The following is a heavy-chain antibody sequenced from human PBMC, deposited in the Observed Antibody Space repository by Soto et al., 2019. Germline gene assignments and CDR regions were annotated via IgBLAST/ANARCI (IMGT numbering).Heavy chain of an antibody. Sequence: SETLSLTCAVYCGSFSGYYWSWIRQPPGKGLEWIGEINHSGSTNYNPSLKSRVTISVDTSKNQFSLKLSSVTAADTAVYYCARALITMVRGVIITKYYYYYYGMDVWGQGTTVTVSS. D-gene: IGHD3-10*01. CDR3: ARALITMVRGVIITKYYYYYYGMDV. CDR1: CGSFSGYY. J-gene: IGHJ6*02. CDR2: INHSGST. V-gene: IGHV4-34*01.